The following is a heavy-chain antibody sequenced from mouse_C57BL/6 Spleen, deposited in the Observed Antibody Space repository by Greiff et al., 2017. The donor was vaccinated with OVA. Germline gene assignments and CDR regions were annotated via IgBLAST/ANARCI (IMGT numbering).Heavy chain of an antibody. Sequence: EVKLVESGGGLVQPGGSLKLSCAASGFTSSDYGMAWVRQAPRKGPEWVAFISNLAYSIYYADTVTGRFTISRENAKNTLYLEMSSLRSEDTAMYYCARHDSNYAMDYWGQGTSVTVSS. D-gene: IGHD2-5*01. V-gene: IGHV5-15*01. J-gene: IGHJ4*01. CDR2: ISNLAYSI. CDR1: GFTSSDYG. CDR3: ARHDSNYAMDY.